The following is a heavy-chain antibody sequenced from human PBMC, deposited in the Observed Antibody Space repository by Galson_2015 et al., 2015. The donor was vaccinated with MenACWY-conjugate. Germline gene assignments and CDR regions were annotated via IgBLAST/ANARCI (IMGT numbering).Heavy chain of an antibody. D-gene: IGHD3-3*01. J-gene: IGHJ3*02. Sequence: SVKVSCKASGGTFSSYAINWVRQAPGQGLEWMGGIIPIFGTANYAQKFQGRVTITADESTSTAYMELSSLRSEDTAVYYCAREVNEERITIFGVVIKGSDAFDIWGQGTMVTVSS. CDR2: IIPIFGTA. V-gene: IGHV1-69*13. CDR1: GGTFSSYA. CDR3: AREVNEERITIFGVVIKGSDAFDI.